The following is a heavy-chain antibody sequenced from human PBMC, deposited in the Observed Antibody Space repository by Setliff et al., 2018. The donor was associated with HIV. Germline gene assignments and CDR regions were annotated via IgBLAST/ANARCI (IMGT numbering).Heavy chain of an antibody. CDR3: ATDAYYYDSSTYDFVPHYRDH. Sequence: LRLSCAASGITFSSYSINWVRQAPGKGLEWVANIKFDGSEKYYVDSVKGRFTISRDNAKKSLSLEMNSLRVEDTALYYCATDAYYYDSSTYDFVPHYRDHWGQGTPVTVSS. J-gene: IGHJ4*02. D-gene: IGHD3-22*01. V-gene: IGHV3-7*01. CDR1: GITFSSYS. CDR2: IKFDGSEK.